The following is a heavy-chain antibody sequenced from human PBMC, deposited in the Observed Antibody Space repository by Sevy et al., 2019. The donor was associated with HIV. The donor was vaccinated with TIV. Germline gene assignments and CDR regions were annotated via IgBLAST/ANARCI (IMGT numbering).Heavy chain of an antibody. CDR2: IYPDDSDT. CDR3: ARRSYDTNGYPQYFFDS. D-gene: IGHD3-22*01. J-gene: IGHJ4*02. CDR1: GYRFTSYW. Sequence: GESLKISCKASGYRFTSYWIGWVRQMPGKGLQWMGIIYPDDSDTRYSPSFQGQVIISADKSINTAYLQWSSLKASDIAMYFCARRSYDTNGYPQYFFDSWGQGTLVTVSS. V-gene: IGHV5-51*01.